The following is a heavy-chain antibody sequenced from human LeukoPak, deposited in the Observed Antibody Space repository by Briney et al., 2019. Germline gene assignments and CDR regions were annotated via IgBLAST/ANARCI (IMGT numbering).Heavy chain of an antibody. CDR3: ARRLGGITGGPYAY. V-gene: IGHV3-23*01. CDR2: ISGSGGST. Sequence: GGSLRLSCAASGFTFTAYAMNWVRQAPGKGLEWVSAISGSGGSTFYADSVKGRFTISRDNSKNTLYLQMNSLRAEDTAVYFCARRLGGITGGPYAYWGQGILVTVSS. J-gene: IGHJ4*02. CDR1: GFTFTAYA. D-gene: IGHD2-8*02.